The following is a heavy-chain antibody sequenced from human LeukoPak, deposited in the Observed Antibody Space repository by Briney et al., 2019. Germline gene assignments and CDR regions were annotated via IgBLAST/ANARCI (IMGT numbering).Heavy chain of an antibody. Sequence: GRSLRLSCAASGFTFSSYAMHWVRQAPGKGLEWVAVISYDGSNKYYADSVKGRFTISRDNSKNTLYLQMNSLRAEDTAVYYCIRDRTVITLFDYWGQGSLVTVSS. J-gene: IGHJ4*02. D-gene: IGHD4-23*01. CDR1: GFTFSSYA. CDR2: ISYDGSNK. CDR3: IRDRTVITLFDY. V-gene: IGHV3-30*04.